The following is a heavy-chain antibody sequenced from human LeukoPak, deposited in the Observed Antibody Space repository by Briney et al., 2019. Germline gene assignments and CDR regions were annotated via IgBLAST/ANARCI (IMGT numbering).Heavy chain of an antibody. V-gene: IGHV5-51*01. CDR1: GYRFSRYW. CDR3: ARLRMAKGSVDY. CDR2: IYPGDSDT. D-gene: IGHD5-24*01. J-gene: IGHJ4*02. Sequence: GESLKISCKGSGYRFSRYWIGWVRQMPGKGLEWMGIIYPGDSDTRYSPSFQGQVTISADESISTAYLQWSSLRASVTAMYYCARLRMAKGSVDYWGQGTLVTVSS.